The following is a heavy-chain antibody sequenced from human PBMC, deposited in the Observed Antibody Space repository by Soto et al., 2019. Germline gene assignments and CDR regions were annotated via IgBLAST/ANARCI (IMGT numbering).Heavy chain of an antibody. Sequence: VQLVESGGGLVQPGGSLRLSCVVSGITFSTYWMHWVRQAPGKGLVWVSRINGGGSTATYADSVKGRFTISRDNAKNTLYLQMKSLRAEDTAVYYCARGGSPIVRATGLLDSWGQGTQVIVSS. V-gene: IGHV3-74*01. CDR2: INGGGSTA. CDR1: GITFSTYW. J-gene: IGHJ4*02. CDR3: ARGGSPIVRATGLLDS. D-gene: IGHD1-26*01.